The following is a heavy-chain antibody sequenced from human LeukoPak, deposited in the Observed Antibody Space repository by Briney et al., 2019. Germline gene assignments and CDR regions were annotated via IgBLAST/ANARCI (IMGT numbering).Heavy chain of an antibody. V-gene: IGHV1-46*01. J-gene: IGHJ5*02. CDR2: INPSGSAT. Sequence: ASVTVSFKASGYSFTIHYMQWVGQAPGQGVEGMGLINPSGSATRYAQSFQGRVTMTRDLSTSTDYMELSSLRSDDTAVYFCARDISEGDYAWWFDPWGQGTLVTVAS. CDR3: ARDISEGDYAWWFDP. D-gene: IGHD3-16*01. CDR1: GYSFTIHY.